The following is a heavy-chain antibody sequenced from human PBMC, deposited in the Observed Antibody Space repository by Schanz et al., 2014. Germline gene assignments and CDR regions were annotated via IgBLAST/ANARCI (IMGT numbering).Heavy chain of an antibody. CDR3: AKGRFGELSAFDI. Sequence: EVQVVESGGGLVQPGGSLRLSCTASGFNSDDYAMHWVRQAPGKGLEWVSFIYIGGNTYYADSVKGRFTISRDNSKNTLYLQMNSLRAEDTAVYYCAKGRFGELSAFDIWGQGTMVTVSS. J-gene: IGHJ3*02. CDR1: GFNSDDYA. CDR2: IYIGGNT. D-gene: IGHD3-10*01. V-gene: IGHV3-23*04.